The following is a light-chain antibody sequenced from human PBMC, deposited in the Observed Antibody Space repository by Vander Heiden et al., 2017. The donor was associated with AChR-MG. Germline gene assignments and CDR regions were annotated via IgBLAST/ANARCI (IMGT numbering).Light chain of an antibody. Sequence: SYELTQPPSVSVSPGQTASITCSGDKLGNKYTSWYQQKPGQSPVLVIFQDTKRPSGIPERFSGSSSGNTATLTISGTQAMDEADYYCQAWDSSTGGFGGGTKLTVL. CDR3: QAWDSSTGG. J-gene: IGLJ2*01. V-gene: IGLV3-1*01. CDR2: QDT. CDR1: KLGNKY.